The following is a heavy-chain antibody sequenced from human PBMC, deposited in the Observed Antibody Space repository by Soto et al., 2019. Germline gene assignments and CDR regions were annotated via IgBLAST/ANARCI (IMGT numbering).Heavy chain of an antibody. CDR1: GLTFSNSG. CDR2: IWYDGITK. CDR3: ATVDNYYGSAF. V-gene: IGHV3-33*01. D-gene: IGHD3-10*01. Sequence: QEQLVESGGGVVQPGTSLRLSCAASGLTFSNSGMDWVRQAPGKGLEWVAGIWYDGITKFYADSVKGRFSISRHKSKYILKLETNSLSAEATAVYFCATVDNYYGSAFWGQGTLVTVSP. J-gene: IGHJ4*02.